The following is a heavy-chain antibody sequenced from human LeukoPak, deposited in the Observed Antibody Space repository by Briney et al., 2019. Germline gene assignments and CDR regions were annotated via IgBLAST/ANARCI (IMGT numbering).Heavy chain of an antibody. J-gene: IGHJ4*02. CDR3: AKSESGYNDYVSGGFDY. Sequence: GGSLRLSCAASGFTFSYYGMHWVRQAPGRGLEWVAVISYYGGNQYYVDSVKGRFTISRDNSKNTLYLQMISLRVEDTAVYYCAKSESGYNDYVSGGFDYWGQGTLVTVSS. V-gene: IGHV3-30*18. D-gene: IGHD5-12*01. CDR2: ISYYGGNQ. CDR1: GFTFSYYG.